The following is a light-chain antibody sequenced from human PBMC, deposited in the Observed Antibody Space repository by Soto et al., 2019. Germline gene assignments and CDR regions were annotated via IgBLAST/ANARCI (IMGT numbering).Light chain of an antibody. CDR3: SSYTSSSTHYV. J-gene: IGLJ1*01. CDR1: SSDIGSYNY. V-gene: IGLV2-14*01. Sequence: QSVLTQPASVSGSPGQSITISCTGTSSDIGSYNYVSWYQQHPGKAPKLIIYDVSNRPSGVSNRFSGSKSGNTASLTISGLQAEDEADYYCSSYTSSSTHYVFGTGTKVTVL. CDR2: DVS.